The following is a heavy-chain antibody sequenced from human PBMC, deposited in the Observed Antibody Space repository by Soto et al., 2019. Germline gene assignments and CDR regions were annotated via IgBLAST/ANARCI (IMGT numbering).Heavy chain of an antibody. CDR2: IYTSGST. CDR3: ARDRKEYSSSGAWFDP. D-gene: IGHD6-6*01. Sequence: PSETLSLTCTVSGGSISSCYWSWIRQPAGKGLEWIGRIYTSGSTNYNPSLKSRVTMSVDTSKSQFSLKLSSVTAADTAVYYCARDRKEYSSSGAWFDPWGQGTLVTVSS. CDR1: GGSISSCY. J-gene: IGHJ5*02. V-gene: IGHV4-4*07.